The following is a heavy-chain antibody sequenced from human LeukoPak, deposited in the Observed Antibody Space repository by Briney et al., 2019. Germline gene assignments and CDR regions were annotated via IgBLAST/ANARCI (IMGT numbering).Heavy chain of an antibody. CDR3: TRDRGAYNLYDY. Sequence: GGSLRLSCTASGFTFGDYAMSWIRQAPGKGLEWVGFIRSKAYGETADYAASVEGGFTISRDDSKAIAYLQMNSLKTEDTAVYHCTRDRGAYNLYDYWGQGTLVTVSS. CDR1: GFTFGDYA. V-gene: IGHV3-49*03. J-gene: IGHJ4*02. CDR2: IRSKAYGETA. D-gene: IGHD1-1*01.